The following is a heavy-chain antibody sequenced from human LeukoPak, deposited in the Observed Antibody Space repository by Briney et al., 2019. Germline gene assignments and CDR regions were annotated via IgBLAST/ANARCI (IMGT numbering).Heavy chain of an antibody. CDR2: ISAYNGNT. Sequence: GASVNVSCKPSGYTSTNYGISWVGQAPGQGREWMGWISAYNGNTNFSQKLHGRVTPTTDTSTGTAYMELRSLRSDDPAVYYGAGYYYDSSGYPSHWFDPWGQGTLVTVCS. CDR1: GYTSTNYG. V-gene: IGHV1-18*01. D-gene: IGHD3-22*01. J-gene: IGHJ5*02. CDR3: AGYYYDSSGYPSHWFDP.